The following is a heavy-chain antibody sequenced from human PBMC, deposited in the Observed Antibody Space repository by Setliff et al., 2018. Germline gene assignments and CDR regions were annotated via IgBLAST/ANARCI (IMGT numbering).Heavy chain of an antibody. J-gene: IGHJ6*03. D-gene: IGHD3-10*01. CDR3: MSTPSGTYSTYYYYYNMDV. CDR1: GFTLSDYW. Sequence: GSLRLSCAASGFTLSDYWMAWVRQAPGKGLEWVGQIKRKTDGETTDYAAPVKGGFIISRDDSKRTLYLQMNSLKNEDTALYYCMSTPSGTYSTYYYYYNMDVWGKGTQVTVSS. V-gene: IGHV3-15*01. CDR2: IKRKTDGETT.